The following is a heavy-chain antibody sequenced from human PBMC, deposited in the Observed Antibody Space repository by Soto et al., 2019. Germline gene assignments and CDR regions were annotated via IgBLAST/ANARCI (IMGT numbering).Heavy chain of an antibody. Sequence: SETLSLTCAVSGGSISSGGYSWSWIRQPPGKGLEWIGYIYHSGSTYYNPSLKSRVTISVDTSKNQFSLKLSSVTAADTAVYYCARGEEGYDSGYYYYYMDVWGKGTTVTVSS. CDR2: IYHSGST. CDR3: ARGEEGYDSGYYYYYMDV. D-gene: IGHD5-12*01. J-gene: IGHJ6*03. V-gene: IGHV4-30-2*01. CDR1: GGSISSGGYS.